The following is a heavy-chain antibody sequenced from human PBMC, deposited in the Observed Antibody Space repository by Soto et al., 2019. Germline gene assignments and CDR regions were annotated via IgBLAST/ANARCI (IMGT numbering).Heavy chain of an antibody. D-gene: IGHD1-26*01. Sequence: SQTLSLTCAISGESVSNNSAAWNWIRQSPSRGLEGLGKTYYRYKWYNDYAVSVKSRITINPDTSKNQFSLHLNSVPPEDTAMYYCAKDRRGDAGNHLGHWGQGTLVTVSS. J-gene: IGHJ4*02. CDR2: TYYRYKWYN. CDR3: AKDRRGDAGNHLGH. V-gene: IGHV6-1*01. CDR1: GESVSNNSAA.